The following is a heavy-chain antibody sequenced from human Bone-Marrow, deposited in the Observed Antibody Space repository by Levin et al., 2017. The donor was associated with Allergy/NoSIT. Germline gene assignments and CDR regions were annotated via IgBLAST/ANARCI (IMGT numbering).Heavy chain of an antibody. CDR3: TRDASPIAVAGGDI. V-gene: IGHV3-53*01. D-gene: IGHD6-19*01. CDR1: GFTVSNNY. Sequence: VASVKVSCEVSGFTVSNNYMNWVRQAPGKGLEWVSLIYSGGATNYADSVKGRFTIFRDKSKNTLYLQMNSLGTEDTAVYYCTRDASPIAVAGGDIWGQGTMVTVST. CDR2: IYSGGAT. J-gene: IGHJ3*02.